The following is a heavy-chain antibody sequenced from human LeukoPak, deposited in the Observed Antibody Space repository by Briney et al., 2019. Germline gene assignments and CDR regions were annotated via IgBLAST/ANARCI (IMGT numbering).Heavy chain of an antibody. V-gene: IGHV3-23*01. CDR2: ISGSGGST. CDR1: GSTFSSYA. D-gene: IGHD6-13*01. J-gene: IGHJ4*02. CDR3: ISQDSSADWGYFDY. Sequence: GGSLRLSCAASGSTFSSYAMSWVRQAPGKGLEWVSAISGSGGSTYYADSVKGRFTISRDNSKNTLYLQMNSLRAEDTAVYYCISQDSSADWGYFDYWGQGTMVTVSS.